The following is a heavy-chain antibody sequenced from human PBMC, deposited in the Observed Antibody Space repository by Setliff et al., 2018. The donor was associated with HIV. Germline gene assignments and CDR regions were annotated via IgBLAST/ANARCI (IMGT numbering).Heavy chain of an antibody. V-gene: IGHV1-2*02. J-gene: IGHJ4*02. D-gene: IGHD4-17*01. Sequence: ASVKVPARPLDTPSPTTIHWVRQAPGQGLEWMGWINPNSSDTNYAQKFQGRVTMTRDTSISTAYMDLSRLRSDDTAVYYCARRVPPIPSGDLDYWGQGTLVTVSS. CDR3: ARRVPPIPSGDLDY. CDR1: DTPSPTT. CDR2: INPNSSDT.